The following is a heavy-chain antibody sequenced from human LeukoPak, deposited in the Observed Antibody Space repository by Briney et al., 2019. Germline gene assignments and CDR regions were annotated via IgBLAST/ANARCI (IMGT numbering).Heavy chain of an antibody. V-gene: IGHV4-61*01. CDR1: GGSVSSGSYY. J-gene: IGHJ6*04. D-gene: IGHD2-2*01. Sequence: PSETLSLTCTVSGGSVSSGSYYWSWIRQPPGKGLEWIGYIYYSGSTNYNPSLKSRVTISVDTSKNQFSLKLSSVTAANTAVYDCVVGGYCSSTGCYVPQYGMDVWVKETTITVCS. CDR3: VVGGYCSSTGCYVPQYGMDV. CDR2: IYYSGST.